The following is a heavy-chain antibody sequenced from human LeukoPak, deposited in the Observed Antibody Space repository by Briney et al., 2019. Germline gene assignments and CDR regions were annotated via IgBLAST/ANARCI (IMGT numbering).Heavy chain of an antibody. Sequence: ASVKVSRKASGYTFTSYDINWVRQATGQGLEWMGWMNPNSGNTGYAQKFQGRVTMTRNTSISTAYMELSSLRSEDTAVYYCARSLKVVPAAISDYWGQGTLVTVSS. V-gene: IGHV1-8*01. CDR2: MNPNSGNT. CDR3: ARSLKVVPAAISDY. J-gene: IGHJ4*02. D-gene: IGHD2-2*02. CDR1: GYTFTSYD.